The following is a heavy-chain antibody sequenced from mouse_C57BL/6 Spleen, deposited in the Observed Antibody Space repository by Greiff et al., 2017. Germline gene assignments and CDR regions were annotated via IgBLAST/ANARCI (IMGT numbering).Heavy chain of an antibody. CDR1: GYTFTSYW. V-gene: IGHV1-69*01. D-gene: IGHD2-2*01. CDR2: IDPSDSYT. J-gene: IGHJ2*01. CDR3: ATMVRRRNYFDD. Sequence: QVQLQQSGAELVMPGASVKLSCKASGYTFTSYWMHWVKQRPGQGLEWIGEIDPSDSYTNYNQKFKGKSTLTVDKSSSPAYMQLSSLTSEDSAVYYCATMVRRRNYFDDWGQGTTLTVSS.